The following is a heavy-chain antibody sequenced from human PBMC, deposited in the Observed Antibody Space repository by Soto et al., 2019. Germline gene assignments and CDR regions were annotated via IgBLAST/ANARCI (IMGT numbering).Heavy chain of an antibody. Sequence: GASVKVSCTASGYTFTSYGISWVRQAPGQGLEWMGWISAYNGNTNYAQKLQGRVTMTTDTCASTAYMELRSLRSDDTAVYYCARDHPAHYGSVSFYLFDYYYGMDVCGQGTSVTVSS. CDR2: ISAYNGNT. CDR3: ARDHPAHYGSVSFYLFDYYYGMDV. D-gene: IGHD3-10*01. CDR1: GYTFTSYG. J-gene: IGHJ6*02. V-gene: IGHV1-18*04.